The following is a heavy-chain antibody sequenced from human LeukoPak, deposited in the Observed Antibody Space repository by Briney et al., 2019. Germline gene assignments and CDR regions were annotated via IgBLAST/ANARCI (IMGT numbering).Heavy chain of an antibody. V-gene: IGHV4-39*07. CDR1: GGSININTYY. D-gene: IGHD4-17*01. J-gene: IGHJ5*02. Sequence: SETLSLTCTVSGGSININTYYWGWIRQPPGKGLEWIGTIYYSGSTNYNPSLKSRVTISVDTSKNQFSLKLSSVTAADTAVYYCARGRGDYSFGFDPWGQGTLVTVSS. CDR2: IYYSGST. CDR3: ARGRGDYSFGFDP.